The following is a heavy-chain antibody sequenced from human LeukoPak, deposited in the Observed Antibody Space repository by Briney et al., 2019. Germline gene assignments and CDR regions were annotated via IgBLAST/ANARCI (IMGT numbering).Heavy chain of an antibody. D-gene: IGHD3-22*01. CDR2: IHNSGST. V-gene: IGHV4-61*02. Sequence: SQTLSLTCTVSGGSINSGSYSWTWIRQPAGEGLEWIGRIHNSGSTDYTPSLKSRVTTLIDTSKNQFSLKLTSVTAADTAVHYCARADTSGYFGNVVAFDIWGQGTMVTVSS. CDR3: ARADTSGYFGNVVAFDI. J-gene: IGHJ3*02. CDR1: GGSINSGSYS.